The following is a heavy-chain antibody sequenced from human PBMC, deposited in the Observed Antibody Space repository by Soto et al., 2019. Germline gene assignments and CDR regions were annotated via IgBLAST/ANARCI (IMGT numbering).Heavy chain of an antibody. Sequence: SETLSLTCAVYGGSFSGYYWSWIRQPPGKGLEWIGEINHSGSTNYNPSLKSRVTISVDTSKNQFSLKLSSVTAADTAVYYCARGRGLGYCSSTSCYYYYYYGMDVWGQGTTVTIS. D-gene: IGHD2-2*01. CDR1: GGSFSGYY. CDR2: INHSGST. J-gene: IGHJ6*02. V-gene: IGHV4-34*01. CDR3: ARGRGLGYCSSTSCYYYYYYGMDV.